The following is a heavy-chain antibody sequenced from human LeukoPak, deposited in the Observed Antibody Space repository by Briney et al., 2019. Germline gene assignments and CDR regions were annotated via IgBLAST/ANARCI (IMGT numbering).Heavy chain of an antibody. CDR3: AKSRHTVVVPAVFDY. Sequence: GGSLRLSCAASGFTFSSFWMGWVRQTPGKRLEWVANMNIDGSEKHYADSVKGRFSISRDNARNSVYLQMNSLRVEDTAVYYCAKSRHTVVVPAVFDYWGQGTLVTVSS. V-gene: IGHV3-7*03. CDR2: MNIDGSEK. J-gene: IGHJ4*02. CDR1: GFTFSSFW. D-gene: IGHD2-2*01.